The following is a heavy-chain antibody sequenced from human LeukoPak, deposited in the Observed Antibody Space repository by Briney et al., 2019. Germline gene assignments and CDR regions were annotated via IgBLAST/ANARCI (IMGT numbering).Heavy chain of an antibody. V-gene: IGHV3-49*04. Sequence: GGSLRLSCTASGFTFGDYAMSWVRQAPGKGLEWVGFIRSKAYGETADYAASVKGRFTISRDDSKAIAYLQMNSLKTEDTAVYHCTRDRGAYNLYDYWGQGTLVTVSS. CDR3: TRDRGAYNLYDY. J-gene: IGHJ4*02. CDR1: GFTFGDYA. D-gene: IGHD1-1*01. CDR2: IRSKAYGETA.